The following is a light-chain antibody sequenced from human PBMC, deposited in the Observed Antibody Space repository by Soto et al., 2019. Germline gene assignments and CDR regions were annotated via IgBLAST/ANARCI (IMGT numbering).Light chain of an antibody. J-gene: IGKJ5*01. CDR3: QQRYSTTHT. CDR1: QTITTI. Sequence: DIQMTQFPSSLSASLGDTATITWRATQTITTILNWYQHKPGKAPNLLGYAASSLQSGVPSRFTGSGSGTDFTLTISSLKTEDFATYYCQQRYSTTHTFGQGTRLEIK. CDR2: AAS. V-gene: IGKV1-39*01.